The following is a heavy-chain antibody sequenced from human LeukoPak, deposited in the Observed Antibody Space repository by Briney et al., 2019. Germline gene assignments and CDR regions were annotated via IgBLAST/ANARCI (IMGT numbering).Heavy chain of an antibody. V-gene: IGHV5-51*01. CDR3: ARHGGRSVPRPRGLWFDP. CDR2: IYPGDSDT. D-gene: IGHD3-16*01. CDR1: GYSFTSYW. J-gene: IGHJ5*02. Sequence: GESLKISCKGSGYSFTSYWIGWVRQMPGKGLEWMGIIYPGDSDTRYSPSFQGQVTISADKSISTAYLQWSSLKASDTAMYYCARHGGRSVPRPRGLWFDPWGQGTLVTVSS.